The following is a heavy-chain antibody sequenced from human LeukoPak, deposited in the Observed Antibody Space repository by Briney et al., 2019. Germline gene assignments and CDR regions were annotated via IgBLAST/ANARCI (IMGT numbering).Heavy chain of an antibody. CDR1: GGTFSSYD. V-gene: IGHV1-69*01. J-gene: IGHJ4*02. Sequence: SVKVSCKASGGTFSSYDISWVRQAPGQGLEWMGGIIPIFGTANYAQKFQGRVTITADESTSTAYMELSSLRSEDTAVYYCARSSRYSYGLEYWGQGTLVTVAS. D-gene: IGHD5-18*01. CDR3: ARSSRYSYGLEY. CDR2: IIPIFGTA.